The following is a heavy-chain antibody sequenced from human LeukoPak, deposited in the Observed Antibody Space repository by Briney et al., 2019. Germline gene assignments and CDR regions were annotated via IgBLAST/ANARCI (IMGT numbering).Heavy chain of an antibody. CDR1: GGSISSYY. V-gene: IGHV4-4*07. J-gene: IGHJ3*02. CDR3: ARDISLEWEPHGGVAFDI. CDR2: IYTSGST. Sequence: SETLSLTCTVSGGSISSYYWSWIRQPAGKGLEWIGRIYTSGSTNYNPSLKSRVTMSVDTSKNQFSLKLSSVTAADTAVYYCARDISLEWEPHGGVAFDIWGQGTMVTVSS. D-gene: IGHD1-26*01.